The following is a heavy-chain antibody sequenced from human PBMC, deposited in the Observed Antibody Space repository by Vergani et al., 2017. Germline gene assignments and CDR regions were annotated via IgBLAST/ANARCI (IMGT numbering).Heavy chain of an antibody. CDR2: IIPIFGTA. J-gene: IGHJ6*03. D-gene: IGHD3-22*01. CDR3: ARGRAPRGRIAMIVDDYYHMDV. V-gene: IGHV1-69*01. Sequence: QVQLVQSGAEVKKPGSSVKVSCKASGGTFSSYAISWVRQAPGQGLEWMGGIIPIFGTANYAQKFQGRVTITADESTSTAYMELSSLRSEDAAVYYCARGRAPRGRIAMIVDDYYHMDVWGKGTTVTVSS. CDR1: GGTFSSYA.